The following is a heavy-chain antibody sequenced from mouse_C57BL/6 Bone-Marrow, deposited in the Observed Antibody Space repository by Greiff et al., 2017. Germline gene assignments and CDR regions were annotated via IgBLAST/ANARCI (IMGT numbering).Heavy chain of an antibody. CDR1: GFSLTSYG. CDR3: ARAYYSNWGFAY. V-gene: IGHV2-2*01. D-gene: IGHD2-5*01. Sequence: QVQLQQSGPGLVQPSQSLSITCTVSGFSLTSYGVHWVRQSPGKGLEWLGVIWSGGSTDYNAAFISRLSISKDNSKSHVFFKMNSLQADDTAIYYCARAYYSNWGFAYWGQGTLVTVSA. CDR2: IWSGGST. J-gene: IGHJ3*01.